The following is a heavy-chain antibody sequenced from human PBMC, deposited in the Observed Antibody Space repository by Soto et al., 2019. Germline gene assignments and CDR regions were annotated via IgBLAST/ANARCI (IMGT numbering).Heavy chain of an antibody. D-gene: IGHD4-17*01. CDR2: IYYSGST. V-gene: IGHV4-39*01. J-gene: IGHJ6*03. Sequence: PSETLSLTCTVSGGSISSSSYYWGWIRQPPGKGLEWIGSIYYSGSTYYNPSLKSRVTISVDTSKNQFSLKLSSVTAADTAVYYCAGYGDYGSMMYYYYYYMDVWGKGTTVTVSS. CDR3: AGYGDYGSMMYYYYYYMDV. CDR1: GGSISSSSYY.